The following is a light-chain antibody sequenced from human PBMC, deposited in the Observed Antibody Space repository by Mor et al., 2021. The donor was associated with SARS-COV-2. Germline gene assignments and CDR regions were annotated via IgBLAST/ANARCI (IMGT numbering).Light chain of an antibody. J-gene: IGLJ3*02. CDR3: QSWGSREV. Sequence: PSGIPERFSGSKSGNTATLTISGTQTIDEADYYCQSWGSREVFGGGTKLT. V-gene: IGLV3-1*01.